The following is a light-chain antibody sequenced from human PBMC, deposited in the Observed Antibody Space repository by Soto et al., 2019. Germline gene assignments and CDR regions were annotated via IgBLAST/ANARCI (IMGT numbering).Light chain of an antibody. CDR1: QSVSSSY. Sequence: EIVLTQSPGTLSLSPGERAILSCRASQSVSSSYLAWYQQKPGQAPRLLIYGASSRATGIPDRFSGSGSGTDFTLIISRLEPEDFAVYYCQQYGNSPWTFGQGTKV. CDR2: GAS. J-gene: IGKJ1*01. CDR3: QQYGNSPWT. V-gene: IGKV3-20*01.